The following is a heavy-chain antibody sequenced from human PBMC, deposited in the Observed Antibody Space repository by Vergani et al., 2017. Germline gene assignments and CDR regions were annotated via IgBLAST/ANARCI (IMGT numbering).Heavy chain of an antibody. J-gene: IGHJ6*02. Sequence: TASGFAFSSYAMSWVRQAPGKGLEWVSAISGSGGSTYYADSVKGRFTISRDNSKNTLYLQMNSLRAEDTAVYYCAKVAGVAVAGTVYYYGMDVWGQGTTVTVSS. V-gene: IGHV3-23*01. CDR1: GFAFSSYA. CDR3: AKVAGVAVAGTVYYYGMDV. CDR2: ISGSGGST. D-gene: IGHD6-19*01.